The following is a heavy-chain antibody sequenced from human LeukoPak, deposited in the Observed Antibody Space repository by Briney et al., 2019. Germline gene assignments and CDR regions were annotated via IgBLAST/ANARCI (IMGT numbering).Heavy chain of an antibody. V-gene: IGHV3-30*18. D-gene: IGHD5-12*01. J-gene: IGHJ4*02. CDR3: AKDWVTYSAYESPLYY. CDR1: GFTFSSYG. CDR2: ISYDGSNK. Sequence: GGSLRLSCAASGFTFSSYGMHWVRQAPGKGLEWVAVISYDGSNKYYADSVKGRFTISRDNSKNTLYLQMNSLRAEDTAVYYCAKDWVTYSAYESPLYYWGQGTLVTVSS.